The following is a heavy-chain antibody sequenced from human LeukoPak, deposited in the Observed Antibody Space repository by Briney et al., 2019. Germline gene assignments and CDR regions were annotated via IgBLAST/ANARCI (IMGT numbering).Heavy chain of an antibody. V-gene: IGHV3-9*01. CDR3: AKDNGRGGNFDY. J-gene: IGHJ4*02. D-gene: IGHD3-16*01. Sequence: GGSLRLSCAASGFTFSDYAMHWVRQAPGKGLEWVSGISWNSGSIRYADSVKGRFTISRDNAKNSLYLQMNSLRAEDTALYYCAKDNGRGGNFDYWGQGTLVTVSS. CDR1: GFTFSDYA. CDR2: ISWNSGSI.